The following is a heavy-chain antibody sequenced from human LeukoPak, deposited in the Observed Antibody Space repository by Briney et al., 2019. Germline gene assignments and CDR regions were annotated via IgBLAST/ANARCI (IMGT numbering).Heavy chain of an antibody. D-gene: IGHD3-3*01. CDR1: GHTLSDLS. CDR2: FDGET. J-gene: IGHJ4*02. Sequence: ASVKVSCKVSGHTLSDLSIHWVRQSPGKGLKWMGGFDGETIYAQEFEGRVIMTEDTATETAYMELRSLRSEDTAVYYCATYYDFWSGLGYWGQGTLVTVSS. CDR3: ATYYDFWSGLGY. V-gene: IGHV1-24*01.